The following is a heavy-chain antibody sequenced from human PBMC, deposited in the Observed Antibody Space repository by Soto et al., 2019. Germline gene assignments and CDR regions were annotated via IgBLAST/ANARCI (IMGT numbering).Heavy chain of an antibody. Sequence: EVQVVESGGGLVQPGGSLRLSCAASGFTFSSYWMHWVRQAPGKGLVWVSHINSDGSSTTYADSVKGRFTISRDNAKNTLYLQLNNVRAEDTAVYYCVGDSPDTKYANFDSWDQGTLVTGSS. J-gene: IGHJ4*02. CDR2: INSDGSST. CDR3: VGDSPDTKYANFDS. CDR1: GFTFSSYW. D-gene: IGHD5-18*01. V-gene: IGHV3-74*01.